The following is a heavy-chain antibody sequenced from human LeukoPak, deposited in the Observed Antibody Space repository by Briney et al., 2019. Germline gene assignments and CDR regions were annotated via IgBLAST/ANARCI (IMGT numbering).Heavy chain of an antibody. V-gene: IGHV3-21*01. CDR2: ISSRSSYI. J-gene: IGHJ4*02. CDR3: ARDGYNPYSDY. D-gene: IGHD5-24*01. CDR1: GFTFSTYS. Sequence: GGSLRLSCAASGFTFSTYSLNWIRQAPGKGLEWVSSISSRSSYIYYADSVKGRFTISRDNAKNSLFLQMNSLRAEDTAVYYCARDGYNPYSDYWGQGTLVTVSS.